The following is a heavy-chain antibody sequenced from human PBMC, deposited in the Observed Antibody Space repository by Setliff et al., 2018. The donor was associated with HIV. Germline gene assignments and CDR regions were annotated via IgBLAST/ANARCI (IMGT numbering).Heavy chain of an antibody. V-gene: IGHV4-39*01. J-gene: IGHJ4*02. CDR2: IYYSGNT. D-gene: IGHD5-18*01. Sequence: SETLSLTCIVSGVSTSSSSYYWGWIRQPPGKGLEWIGYIYYSGNTYYNPSLKSRATISADPSKNQFSLKLTSVTAADTAVYYCGRLSETAMASFDSWGQGTLVTVSS. CDR1: GVSTSSSSYY. CDR3: GRLSETAMASFDS.